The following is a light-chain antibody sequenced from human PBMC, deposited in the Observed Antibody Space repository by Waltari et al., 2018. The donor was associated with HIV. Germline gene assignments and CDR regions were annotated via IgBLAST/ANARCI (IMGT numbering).Light chain of an antibody. Sequence: QSALTQPPSASGSPGQSVTISCTGTSSDVGRYDYVSWYQQPPGKAPKRLIYEGNKRPSGVPDLFSGSKSGNTASLTVSGLQAEDEAEYSCTSYAGINPVAFGGGTKLTVL. J-gene: IGLJ2*01. CDR2: EGN. CDR1: SSDVGRYDY. V-gene: IGLV2-8*01. CDR3: TSYAGINPVA.